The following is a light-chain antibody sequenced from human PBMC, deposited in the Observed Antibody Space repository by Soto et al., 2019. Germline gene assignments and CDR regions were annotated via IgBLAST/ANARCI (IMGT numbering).Light chain of an antibody. CDR1: QGISDY. Sequence: DIQLTQSPSFLSASVGDRVTISCRASQGISDYLAWYQQKPGKAPKLLIYGASTLQSGVPSRFSGSASGTEFTITISSLQPEDVATYFCQQFNAYPLTFGGGTKLEIK. J-gene: IGKJ4*01. CDR2: GAS. CDR3: QQFNAYPLT. V-gene: IGKV1-9*01.